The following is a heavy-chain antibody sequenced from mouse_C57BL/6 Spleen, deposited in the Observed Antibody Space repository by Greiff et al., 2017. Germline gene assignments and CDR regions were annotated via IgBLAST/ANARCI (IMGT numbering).Heavy chain of an antibody. CDR2: INPSTGGT. J-gene: IGHJ4*01. V-gene: IGHV1-42*01. CDR1: GYSFTGYY. CDR3: ARNDYEGGHGAVDY. D-gene: IGHD2-4*01. Sequence: VQLQQPGPELVKPGASVKISCKASGYSFTGYYMNWVKQSPEKSLEWIGEINPSTGGTTYNQKFKTKATLTVDKSSSTAYMQLKSLTSEDSAVYYCARNDYEGGHGAVDYWGQGTSVTVSA.